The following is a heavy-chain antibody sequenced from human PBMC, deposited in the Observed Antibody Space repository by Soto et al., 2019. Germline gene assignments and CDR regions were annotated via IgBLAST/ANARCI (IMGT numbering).Heavy chain of an antibody. CDR1: KFIFSTYA. Sequence: EVQVLESGGGSIQPGGSLSLSCTTSKFIFSTYAMTGVRQAPGEGLEWVSSIRGSGEGTSYADSVRGRFTISRDNSKNTLYLRMNSLRVEDTAVYYCTRDPNGDYIGAFDFWGQGMLVTVSS. CDR3: TRDPNGDYIGAFDF. V-gene: IGHV3-23*01. J-gene: IGHJ3*01. D-gene: IGHD4-17*01. CDR2: IRGSGEGT.